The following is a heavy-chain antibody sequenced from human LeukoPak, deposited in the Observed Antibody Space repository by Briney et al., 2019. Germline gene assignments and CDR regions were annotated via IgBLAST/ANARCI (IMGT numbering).Heavy chain of an antibody. CDR2: ISYDGGNM. J-gene: IGHJ4*02. D-gene: IGHD6-19*01. Sequence: AGRSLRLSCAASGFTFSSYALHWVRQAPGKGLEWVAVISYDGGNMSYADSVKGRFTISRDNSKNTLYLQINSLRAEDTAVYYCARHRLRYSSGWYYFDYWGQGTLATVSS. V-gene: IGHV3-30-3*01. CDR3: ARHRLRYSSGWYYFDY. CDR1: GFTFSSYA.